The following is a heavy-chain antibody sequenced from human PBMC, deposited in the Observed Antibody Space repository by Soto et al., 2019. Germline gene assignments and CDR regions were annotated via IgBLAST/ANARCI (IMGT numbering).Heavy chain of an antibody. J-gene: IGHJ6*02. CDR2: ISGSGGNI. CDR3: AKPASGWYPKLMNGMDV. V-gene: IGHV3-23*01. CDR1: GFTFSSYA. D-gene: IGHD6-19*01. Sequence: DVQLLESGGGLVQPGGSLRLSCVVSGFTFSSYAMSWVRQAPGKGLEWVSSISGSGGNIYYADSVKGRFNISRDNSKNRLHLQMNSLRAEDTAVYYCAKPASGWYPKLMNGMDVWGQGTTVTVSS.